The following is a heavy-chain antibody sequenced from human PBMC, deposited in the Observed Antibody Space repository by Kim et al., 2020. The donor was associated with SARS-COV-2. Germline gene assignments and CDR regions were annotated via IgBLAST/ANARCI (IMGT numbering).Heavy chain of an antibody. D-gene: IGHD6-13*01. CDR2: IWYDGSNK. V-gene: IGHV3-33*06. J-gene: IGHJ4*02. CDR3: AKGRIAAAGFDY. Sequence: GGSLRLSCAASGFTFSSYAMHWVRQAPGKGLEWVAVIWYDGSNKYYADSVKGRFTISRDNSKNTLYLQMNSLRAEDTAVYYCAKGRIAAAGFDYWGQGTL. CDR1: GFTFSSYA.